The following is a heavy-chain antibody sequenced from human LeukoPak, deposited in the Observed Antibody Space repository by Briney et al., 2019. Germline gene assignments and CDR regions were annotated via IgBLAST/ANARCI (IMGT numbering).Heavy chain of an antibody. CDR3: ARGDSSGYDYRDYFDY. D-gene: IGHD3-22*01. Sequence: SETLSLTCAVYGGSFSGYYWSWIRQPPGKGLEWIGSIYHSGSTYYNPSLKSRVTISVDTSKNHFSLNLSSVTAADTAVYYCARGDSSGYDYRDYFDYWAQGTLVTVSS. V-gene: IGHV4-34*01. CDR2: IYHSGST. J-gene: IGHJ4*02. CDR1: GGSFSGYY.